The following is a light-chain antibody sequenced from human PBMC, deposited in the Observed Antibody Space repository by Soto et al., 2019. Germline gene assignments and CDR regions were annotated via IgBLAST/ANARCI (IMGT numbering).Light chain of an antibody. V-gene: IGKV1-9*01. J-gene: IGKJ4*01. Sequence: DIQLTQSPSFLSASXGDRFAITPXASQDITTYLAWYQQKPGRAPKLLIYSASTLQSGVPSRFSGSASGTDFTLTITSLQPEDFATYYCHQLYTYPLTFGGGTKVDIK. CDR1: QDITTY. CDR2: SAS. CDR3: HQLYTYPLT.